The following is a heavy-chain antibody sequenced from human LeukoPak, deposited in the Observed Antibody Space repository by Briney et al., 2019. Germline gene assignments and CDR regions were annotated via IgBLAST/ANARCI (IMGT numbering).Heavy chain of an antibody. Sequence: ASVKVSCKASGYTFTGYYMHWVRQAPGQGLEWMGWINPNSGGTNYAQKFQGRVTMTRDTSISTAYMELSRLRSDDTAMYYCARDLRTYYFDISGLSLFDYWGQGTLVTVSS. J-gene: IGHJ4*02. CDR2: INPNSGGT. V-gene: IGHV1-2*02. CDR1: GYTFTGYY. D-gene: IGHD3-22*01. CDR3: ARDLRTYYFDISGLSLFDY.